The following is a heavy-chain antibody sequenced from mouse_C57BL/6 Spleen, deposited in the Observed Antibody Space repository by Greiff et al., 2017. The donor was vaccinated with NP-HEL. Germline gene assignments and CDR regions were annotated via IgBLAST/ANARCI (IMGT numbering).Heavy chain of an antibody. V-gene: IGHV1-82*01. D-gene: IGHD1-1*01. J-gene: IGHJ2*01. Sequence: QVQLQQSGPELVKPGASVKISCKASGYAFSSSWMNWVKQRPGKGLEWIGRIYPGDGDTNYNGKFKGKATLTADKSSSTAYMQLSSLTSEDSAVYFCARDYGSSYAYFDYWGQGTTLTVSS. CDR2: IYPGDGDT. CDR3: ARDYGSSYAYFDY. CDR1: GYAFSSSW.